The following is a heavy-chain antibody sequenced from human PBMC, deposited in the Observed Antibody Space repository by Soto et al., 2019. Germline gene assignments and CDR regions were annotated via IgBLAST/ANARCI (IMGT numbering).Heavy chain of an antibody. CDR2: INSDGSST. CDR1: GFTFSSYW. V-gene: IGHV3-74*01. J-gene: IGHJ6*02. CDR3: ARVWGLRFLERYGMDV. D-gene: IGHD3-3*01. Sequence: GGSLRLSCAASGFTFSSYWMHWVRQAPGKGLVWVSRINSDGSSTSYADSVKGRFTISRDNAKNTLYLQMNSLRAEDTAVYYCARVWGLRFLERYGMDVCAQGTSVPVSS.